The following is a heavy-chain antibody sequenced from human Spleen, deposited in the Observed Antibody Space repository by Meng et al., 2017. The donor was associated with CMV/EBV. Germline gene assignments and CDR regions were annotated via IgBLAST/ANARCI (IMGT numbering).Heavy chain of an antibody. V-gene: IGHV3-74*01. Sequence: GESLKISCAASRFTFSSYWMHWVRQAPGKGLVWVSRIDSDGSSTSYADSVKGRFTISRDNAKNTLYLQMDSLRAEDTAVYYCVRGYYYGSGKFDYWGQGTLVTVSS. J-gene: IGHJ4*02. D-gene: IGHD3-10*01. CDR2: IDSDGSST. CDR3: VRGYYYGSGKFDY. CDR1: RFTFSSYW.